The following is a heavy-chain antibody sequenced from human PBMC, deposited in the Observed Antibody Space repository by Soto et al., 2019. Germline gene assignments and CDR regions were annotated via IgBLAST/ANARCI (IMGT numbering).Heavy chain of an antibody. CDR1: GFTFKIFG. Sequence: GGSLRLSCAASGFTFKIFGMHWVRQAPGKGLEWVAVLSYDESNKYYADSVKGRFTISRDNSNNTLFLQMNSLRTEDTAVYYCPKGGTRYRNPNYYFDYWGQRTPVTVSS. D-gene: IGHD5-18*01. V-gene: IGHV3-30*18. J-gene: IGHJ4*02. CDR3: PKGGTRYRNPNYYFDY. CDR2: LSYDESNK.